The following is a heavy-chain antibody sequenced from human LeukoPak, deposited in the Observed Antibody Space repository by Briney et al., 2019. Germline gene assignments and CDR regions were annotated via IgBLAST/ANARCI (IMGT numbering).Heavy chain of an antibody. J-gene: IGHJ4*02. V-gene: IGHV3-23*01. Sequence: GGSLRLSCAASGFTFSSYAMSWVRQAPGKGLEWVSAISGSGGSTYYADSVKGRFTISRDNSKNTLYLQMNSLRAEDTAVYYCAKAADYDFWSGYSYFDYWGQGTLVTVSS. CDR1: GFTFSSYA. CDR2: ISGSGGST. D-gene: IGHD3-3*01. CDR3: AKAADYDFWSGYSYFDY.